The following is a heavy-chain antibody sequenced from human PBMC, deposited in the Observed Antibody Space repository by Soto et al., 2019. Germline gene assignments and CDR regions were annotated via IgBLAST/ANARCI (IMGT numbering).Heavy chain of an antibody. Sequence: SETLSLTCSVSGDSMDSDYTYWTWIRQHPGKALEWIGHIQHSGSTSYNPSLKTRVIMSVDMSKKQFSLEVNSVTAADTAVYYCARSESTHTEYGLSFHCLDVWGKGTTVTVSS. D-gene: IGHD4-17*01. J-gene: IGHJ6*04. CDR2: IQHSGST. V-gene: IGHV4-31*03. CDR3: ARSESTHTEYGLSFHCLDV. CDR1: GDSMDSDYTY.